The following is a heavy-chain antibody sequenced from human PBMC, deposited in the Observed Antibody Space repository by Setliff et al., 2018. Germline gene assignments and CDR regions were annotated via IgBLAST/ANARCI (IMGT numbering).Heavy chain of an antibody. D-gene: IGHD6-13*01. CDR3: ARDPGKGIAAAGSY. CDR1: GFTFSSYD. V-gene: IGHV3-13*01. CDR2: IGTAGDT. Sequence: GGSLRLSCAASGFTFSSYDMHWVRQATGKGLEWVSAIGTAGDTYYPGSVKGRFTISRENAKNSLYLQMNSLRAGDTAVYYCARDPGKGIAAAGSYWGQGTLVTVSS. J-gene: IGHJ4*02.